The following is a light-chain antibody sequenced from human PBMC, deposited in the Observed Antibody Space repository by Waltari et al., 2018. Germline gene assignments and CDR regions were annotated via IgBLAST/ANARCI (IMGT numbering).Light chain of an antibody. V-gene: IGKV3-20*01. CDR2: GAS. J-gene: IGKJ1*01. CDR3: QHYVTLPVT. Sequence: EIVLTQSPGTLSLSPGDGATLSCRTSQSVGRSLAWYQQKRGQAPRLLIYGASSRATGIPDRFSGSGAGTDVSLTISRLEPEDCAVYYCQHYVTLPVTFGQGTKVEIK. CDR1: QSVGRS.